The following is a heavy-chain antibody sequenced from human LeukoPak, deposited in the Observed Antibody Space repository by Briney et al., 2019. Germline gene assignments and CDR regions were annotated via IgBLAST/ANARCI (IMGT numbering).Heavy chain of an antibody. CDR3: AKARAGDITAALNY. Sequence: GGSLRLSCAVSGFTFSSYAMSWVRQAPGKGLEWVSGISASGGNPYYADSVKGRFTISRDNSENTLNLQMNSLRAEDTAVYYCAKARAGDITAALNYWGQGTLVTVSS. J-gene: IGHJ4*02. CDR2: ISASGGNP. CDR1: GFTFSSYA. D-gene: IGHD6-13*01. V-gene: IGHV3-23*01.